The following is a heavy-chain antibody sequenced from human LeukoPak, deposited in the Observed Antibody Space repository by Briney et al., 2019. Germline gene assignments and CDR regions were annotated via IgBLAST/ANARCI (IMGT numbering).Heavy chain of an antibody. Sequence: GGSLRLSCAASGFTFSSYDMHWVRQATGKGLEWVSAIGTAGDTYYPGSVKGRFTISRENAKNSLYLQMNSLRAGDTAVYYCARDRARGSLGCYMDVWGKGTTVTVSS. CDR3: ARDRARGSLGCYMDV. V-gene: IGHV3-13*01. D-gene: IGHD3-10*01. CDR2: IGTAGDT. J-gene: IGHJ6*03. CDR1: GFTFSSYD.